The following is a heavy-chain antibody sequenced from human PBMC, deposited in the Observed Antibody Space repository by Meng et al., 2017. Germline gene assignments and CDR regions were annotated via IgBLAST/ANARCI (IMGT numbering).Heavy chain of an antibody. V-gene: IGHV3-7*01. J-gene: IGHJ4*02. CDR3: ARGPEWGIQLWLGGFDY. CDR2: IKQDGSEK. D-gene: IGHD5-18*01. Sequence: GKSLKISCAASGFTFSSYWMSWVRQAPGKGLEWVANIKQDGSEKYYVDSVKGRFTISRDNAKNSLYLQMNSLRAEDTAVYYCARGPEWGIQLWLGGFDYWGQGTLVTVSS. CDR1: GFTFSSYW.